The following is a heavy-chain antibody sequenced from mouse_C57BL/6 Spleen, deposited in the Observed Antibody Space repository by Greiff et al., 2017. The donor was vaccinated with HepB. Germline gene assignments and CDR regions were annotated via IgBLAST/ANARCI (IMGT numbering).Heavy chain of an antibody. D-gene: IGHD2-10*01. V-gene: IGHV1-42*01. CDR1: GYSFTGYY. J-gene: IGHJ2*01. CDR3: SSETYYLNSYYSDY. CDR2: INPSTGGT. Sequence: VQLQQSGPELVKPGASVKISCKASGYSFTGYYMNWVKQSPEKSLEWIGEINPSTGGTTYNQKFKAKATLTVDKSSSTAYMQLKSLTSEDSAVYYCSSETYYLNSYYSDYWSQGTTLTVSS.